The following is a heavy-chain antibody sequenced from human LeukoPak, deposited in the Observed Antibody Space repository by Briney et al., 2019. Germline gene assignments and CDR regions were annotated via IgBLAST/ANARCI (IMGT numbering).Heavy chain of an antibody. CDR3: AKYYSGNPWYFDY. J-gene: IGHJ4*02. CDR2: ITGSGGSA. CDR1: GFTVSSNY. V-gene: IGHV3-23*01. Sequence: PGGSLRLSCAASGFTVSSNYMSWVRQAPGKGLEWVSSITGSGGSAYYADSVKGRFTISRDTSKNTLYLQMNSLRAEDTAVYYCAKYYSGNPWYFDYWGQGTLVTVSS. D-gene: IGHD4-23*01.